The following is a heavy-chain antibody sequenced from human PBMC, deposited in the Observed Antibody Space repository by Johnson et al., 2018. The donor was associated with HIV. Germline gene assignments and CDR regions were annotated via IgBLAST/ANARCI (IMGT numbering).Heavy chain of an antibody. CDR1: GFTFSSYA. V-gene: IGHV3-30-3*01. CDR3: ARDRMRGATKDAFDI. D-gene: IGHD1-26*01. Sequence: QMLLVESGGGVVQPGRSLRLSCAASGFTFSSYAMHWVRQAPGKGLEWVAVISYDGSNKYYADSVKGRFTISRDYSKNTLYLQMNSLRAEDTAVYYCARDRMRGATKDAFDIWGQGTMVTVSS. CDR2: ISYDGSNK. J-gene: IGHJ3*02.